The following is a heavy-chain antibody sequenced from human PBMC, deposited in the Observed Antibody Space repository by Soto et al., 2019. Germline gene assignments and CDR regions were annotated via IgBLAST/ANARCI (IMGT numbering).Heavy chain of an antibody. CDR1: GYTFSGFY. Sequence: ASVKVSCKASGYTFSGFYMHWVRQAPGQGLEWMGWINPNSGGTKSAEKFQGRVTMTRDTSISTAYMELSRLTSDDTAVYYCASAAVTGTTGLDFWGQGTQVTVSS. J-gene: IGHJ4*02. CDR2: INPNSGGT. CDR3: ASAAVTGTTGLDF. V-gene: IGHV1-2*02. D-gene: IGHD6-19*01.